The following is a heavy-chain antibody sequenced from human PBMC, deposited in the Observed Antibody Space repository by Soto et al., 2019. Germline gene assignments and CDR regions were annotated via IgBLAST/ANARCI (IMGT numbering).Heavy chain of an antibody. Sequence: QVQLQESGPGLVKPSQTLSLTCTVSGGSISSGDYYWSWIRQPPGKGLEWIGYIYYSGSTYYNPSLKSRVTISVDTSKTQFSLKLSSVTAADTAVYYCARDPRKSGLRWEFDPWGQGTLVTVSS. V-gene: IGHV4-30-4*01. CDR2: IYYSGST. CDR1: GGSISSGDYY. CDR3: ARDPRKSGLRWEFDP. D-gene: IGHD4-17*01. J-gene: IGHJ5*02.